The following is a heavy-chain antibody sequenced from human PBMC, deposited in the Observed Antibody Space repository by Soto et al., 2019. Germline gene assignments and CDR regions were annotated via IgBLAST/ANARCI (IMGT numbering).Heavy chain of an antibody. J-gene: IGHJ5*02. Sequence: QVQVVQSGAEVKKPGASVKVSCKASGYTFTGYYMHWVRQAPGQGLEWMGWIIPNNGGTKYAQKFQDRVTMTRDASISTAYMELSRLRSDATAVYYCARGTFDSSGDYFAGWFGPWGQGTLVTVSS. V-gene: IGHV1-2*02. CDR2: IIPNNGGT. CDR3: ARGTFDSSGDYFAGWFGP. CDR1: GYTFTGYY. D-gene: IGHD3-22*01.